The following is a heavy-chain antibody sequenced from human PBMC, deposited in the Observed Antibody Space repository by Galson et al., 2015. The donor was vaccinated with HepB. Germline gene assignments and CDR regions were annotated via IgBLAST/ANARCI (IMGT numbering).Heavy chain of an antibody. CDR3: ASGGYYDSSGYSYYYGVDV. V-gene: IGHV4-61*01. Sequence: SETLSLTCTVSGGSVSSGSYYWSWIRQPPGKGLEWIGYIYYSGSTNYNPSLKSRVTISVDTSKNQFSLKLSSVTAADTAVYYCASGGYYDSSGYSYYYGVDVWGQGTTVTVSS. J-gene: IGHJ6*02. D-gene: IGHD3-22*01. CDR1: GGSVSSGSYY. CDR2: IYYSGST.